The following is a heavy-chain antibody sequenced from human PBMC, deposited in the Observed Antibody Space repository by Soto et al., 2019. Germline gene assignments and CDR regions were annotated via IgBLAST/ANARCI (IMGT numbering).Heavy chain of an antibody. CDR1: GGSISSYY. V-gene: IGHV4-59*01. D-gene: IGHD3-16*02. J-gene: IGHJ4*02. CDR2: IYYSGST. CDR3: ARARMDDYVWGSYRSLGFDY. Sequence: SETLSLTCTVSGGSISSYYWSWIRQPPGKGLEWIGYIYYSGSTNYNPSLKSRVTISVDTSKNQFSLKLSSVTAADTAVYYCARARMDDYVWGSYRSLGFDYWGQGTLVTVSS.